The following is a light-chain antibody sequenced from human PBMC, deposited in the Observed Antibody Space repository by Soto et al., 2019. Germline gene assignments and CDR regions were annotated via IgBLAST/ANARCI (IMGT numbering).Light chain of an antibody. CDR2: QDS. CDR3: QAWDSSNVA. CDR1: KLGDKY. J-gene: IGLJ2*01. Sequence: SYELTQPPSVSVSPGQTASITCSGDKLGDKYACWYQQKPGQSPVLVIYQDSKRPSGIPERFSGSKSGNTATLTISGTQTMDEADYYCQAWDSSNVAFGGGTKLTVL. V-gene: IGLV3-1*01.